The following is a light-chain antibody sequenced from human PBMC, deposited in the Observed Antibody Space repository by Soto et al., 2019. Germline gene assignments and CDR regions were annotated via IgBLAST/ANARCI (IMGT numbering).Light chain of an antibody. CDR2: DAS. CDR3: QQRSNWPGT. CDR1: QSVSSY. J-gene: IGKJ2*01. V-gene: IGKV3-11*01. Sequence: EIVLTQSPATLSLSPGERATLSCRASQSVSSYLAWYQQKPGQAPRLLIYDASARATGIPARFSGSGSGTDFTLTISSLEPEDFAVYYCQQRSNWPGTFGQGTKLXIK.